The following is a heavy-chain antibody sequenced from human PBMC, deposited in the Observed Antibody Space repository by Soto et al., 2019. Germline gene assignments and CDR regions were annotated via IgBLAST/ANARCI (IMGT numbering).Heavy chain of an antibody. Sequence: EVQLVESGGGLVQPGGSLRLSCAASGFTVSSNHMSWVRQAPGKGLEWVSVIYSGGTIYYADSVKGRFTISRDNSKNTLYLQMNSLRAEDTAVYYCARDTASAGLLFDYWGQGTLVAVSS. V-gene: IGHV3-66*01. CDR1: GFTVSSNH. J-gene: IGHJ4*02. D-gene: IGHD6-13*01. CDR2: IYSGGTI. CDR3: ARDTASAGLLFDY.